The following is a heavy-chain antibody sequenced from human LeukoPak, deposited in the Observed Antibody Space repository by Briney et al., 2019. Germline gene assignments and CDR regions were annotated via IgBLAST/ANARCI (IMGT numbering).Heavy chain of an antibody. Sequence: PSETLSLTCQVSGGSFTTNNYYWGWIRQPPGTGLEWIGRMSSSGSTYFNPSLESRVTISVDTSKNKLSLKLTSVTAADTAVYYCTTEEELYRHGSHFYEVIWGQGTLVTVSS. V-gene: IGHV4-39*07. CDR3: TTEEELYRHGSHFYEVI. D-gene: IGHD3-10*01. CDR1: GGSFTTNNYY. CDR2: MSSSGST. J-gene: IGHJ1*01.